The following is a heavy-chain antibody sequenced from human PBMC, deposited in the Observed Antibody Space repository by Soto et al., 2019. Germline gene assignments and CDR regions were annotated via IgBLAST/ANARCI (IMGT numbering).Heavy chain of an antibody. CDR2: IYSGGST. CDR3: ARGRRETGDWFYFDY. V-gene: IGHV3-66*01. D-gene: IGHD7-27*01. CDR1: GFTVSSNY. Sequence: GGSLRLSCAASGFTVSSNYMSWVRQAPGKGLEWVSVIYSGGSTYYADSVKGRFTISRHNSKNTLYLQMNSLRAEDTAVYYCARGRRETGDWFYFDYWGQGTLVTVSS. J-gene: IGHJ4*02.